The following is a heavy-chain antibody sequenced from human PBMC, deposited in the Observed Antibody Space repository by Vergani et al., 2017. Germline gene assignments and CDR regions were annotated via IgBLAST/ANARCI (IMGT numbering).Heavy chain of an antibody. V-gene: IGHV4-38-2*02. CDR2: IYYSGST. J-gene: IGHJ4*02. Sequence: QVHLQESGPGLVKPSETLSLTCSVSNYSIGRDYFWGWIRQPPGKGLEWIGSIYYSGSTYYNPSLKSRVTISVDTSKNQFSLKLSSVTAADTAVYYCARRDSGFTYSFDYWGQGTLVTVSS. D-gene: IGHD5-12*01. CDR3: ARRDSGFTYSFDY. CDR1: NYSIGRDYF.